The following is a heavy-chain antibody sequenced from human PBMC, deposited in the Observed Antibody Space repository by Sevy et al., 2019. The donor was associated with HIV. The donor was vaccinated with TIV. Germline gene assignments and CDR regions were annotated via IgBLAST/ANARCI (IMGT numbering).Heavy chain of an antibody. D-gene: IGHD3-10*01. J-gene: IGHJ6*02. Sequence: GGSLRLSCAASGFTFSSHWMSWVRQAPGKGLEWVANINQDGSQKYYVDSVKGRFTISRVNAKKSLSLQMNSLRAEDTAVYYCARDTGGLGPDVWGQGTTVTVSS. CDR3: ARDTGGLGPDV. V-gene: IGHV3-7*01. CDR1: GFTFSSHW. CDR2: INQDGSQK.